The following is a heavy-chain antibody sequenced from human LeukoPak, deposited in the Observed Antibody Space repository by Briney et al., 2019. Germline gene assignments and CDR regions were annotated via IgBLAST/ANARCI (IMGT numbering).Heavy chain of an antibody. J-gene: IGHJ4*02. CDR2: IYHSGST. CDR1: GGSISSSSYY. CDR3: ARYYRPPHDYSPNYRPYYFDY. D-gene: IGHD4-11*01. V-gene: IGHV4-39*07. Sequence: PSETLSLTCTVSGGSISSSSYYWGWIRQPPGKGLEWIGSIYHSGSTYYNPSLKSRVTISVDTSKNQFSLKLSSVTAADTAVYYCARYYRPPHDYSPNYRPYYFDYWGQGTLVTVSS.